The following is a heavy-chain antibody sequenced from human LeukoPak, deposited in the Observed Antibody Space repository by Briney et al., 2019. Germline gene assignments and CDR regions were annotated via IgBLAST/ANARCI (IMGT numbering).Heavy chain of an antibody. CDR2: IQYDGTNK. Sequence: PGGSLRLSCAASGFTFRSSAMHWVRQAPGKGLEWVAFIQYDGTNKYYADSVKGRFTISRDNSKNTLYLQMNSLRAEDTALYYCARGRLDSTTGGRVDAFAIWGQGTMVTVSS. D-gene: IGHD4-17*01. CDR3: ARGRLDSTTGGRVDAFAI. V-gene: IGHV3-30*02. CDR1: GFTFRSSA. J-gene: IGHJ3*02.